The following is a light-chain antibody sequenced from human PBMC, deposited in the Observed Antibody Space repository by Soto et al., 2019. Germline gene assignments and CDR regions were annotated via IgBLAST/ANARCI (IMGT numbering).Light chain of an antibody. V-gene: IGLV1-44*01. CDR2: ANN. Sequence: QSVLTPAPSASGTPGQRVTISCSGRNSNIGNSTVNWYQQFPGTAPKLLIYANNRRPSGVPDRFSGSKSGTSASLAISGLQSEDEADYHCAAWDDTHNGYFSGAGTNLTVL. J-gene: IGLJ1*01. CDR1: NSNIGNST. CDR3: AAWDDTHNGYF.